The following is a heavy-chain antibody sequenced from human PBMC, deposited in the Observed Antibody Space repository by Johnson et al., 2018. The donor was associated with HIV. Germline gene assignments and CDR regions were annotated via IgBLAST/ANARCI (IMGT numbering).Heavy chain of an antibody. Sequence: DGNKTYYADSVRGLTISRDNSKNTLYLQMGSLRAEDMAVYFCASISLGAFDIWGQGTLVTVSS. CDR3: ASISLGAFDI. V-gene: IGHV3-30*03. CDR2: DGNKT. J-gene: IGHJ3*02.